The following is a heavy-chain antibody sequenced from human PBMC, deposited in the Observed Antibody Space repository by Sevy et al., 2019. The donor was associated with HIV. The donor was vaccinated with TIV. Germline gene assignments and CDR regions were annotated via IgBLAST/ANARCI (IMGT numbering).Heavy chain of an antibody. CDR3: ARSGGYSDYGMDV. Sequence: GGSLRLSCGASGFTFSSYDMHWVRQAAGKGLEWVSGIGSGGYAYYPGSVKGRFTISRENAKNSWYLQMNSLRAGDTAVYYCARSGGYSDYGMDVWGQGTTVTVSS. D-gene: IGHD5-12*01. CDR1: GFTFSSYD. V-gene: IGHV3-13*01. CDR2: IGSGGYA. J-gene: IGHJ6*02.